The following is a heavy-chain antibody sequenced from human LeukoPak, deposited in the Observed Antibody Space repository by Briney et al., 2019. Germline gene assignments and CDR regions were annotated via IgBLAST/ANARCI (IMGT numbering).Heavy chain of an antibody. Sequence: ASVKVSCKASGYTFTGYYMHWVRQAPGQGLEWMGWINPNSGGTNYAQKFQGRVTMTRDTSISTAYMELSRLRSDDTAVYYCARAPTSRPWIQLWFDYWGQGTLVTVSS. D-gene: IGHD5-18*01. CDR3: ARAPTSRPWIQLWFDY. V-gene: IGHV1-2*02. CDR1: GYTFTGYY. J-gene: IGHJ4*02. CDR2: INPNSGGT.